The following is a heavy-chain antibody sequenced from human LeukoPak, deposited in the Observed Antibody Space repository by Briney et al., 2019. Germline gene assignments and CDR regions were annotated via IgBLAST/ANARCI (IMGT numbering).Heavy chain of an antibody. V-gene: IGHV3-48*02. CDR3: AKEGRWLQLGGAFDI. CDR1: GFTFSSYS. CDR2: ISSSGSTL. J-gene: IGHJ3*02. D-gene: IGHD5-24*01. Sequence: GGSLRLSCAASGFTFSSYSVNWVRQAPGKGLEWVSYISSSGSTLYYADSVRARFTISRDNAKNSLYLQMNSLRDEDTAVYYCAKEGRWLQLGGAFDIWGQGTMVTVSS.